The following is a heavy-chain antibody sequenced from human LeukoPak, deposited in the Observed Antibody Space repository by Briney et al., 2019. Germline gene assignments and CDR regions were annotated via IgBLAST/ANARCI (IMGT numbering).Heavy chain of an antibody. D-gene: IGHD3-22*01. Sequence: PGGSLRLSCAASGLTFRSYSMNWVRQAPGKGLEWGPYISGSSSTIYYADSVKGRFTISRDNGKNTLYLQMNSLRAEDTAVYYCARGSTYYDSSGQVPFDYWGQGTLVTVSS. CDR2: ISGSSSTI. CDR1: GLTFRSYS. J-gene: IGHJ4*02. CDR3: ARGSTYYDSSGQVPFDY. V-gene: IGHV3-48*01.